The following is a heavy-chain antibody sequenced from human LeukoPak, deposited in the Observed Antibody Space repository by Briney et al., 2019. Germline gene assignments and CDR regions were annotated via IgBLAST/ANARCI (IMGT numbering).Heavy chain of an antibody. CDR3: AREPRSSRTIDY. CDR1: GYSFTSYW. D-gene: IGHD6-13*01. J-gene: IGHJ4*02. CDR2: IYPSDSDT. V-gene: IGHV5-51*01. Sequence: GESLKISCKGSGYSFTSYWIGWVRQTPGKGLEWMGIIYPSDSDTKHSPSFRGQVTISADKSITTAYLQWSSLKASATAIYYCAREPRSSRTIDYWGQGTQVTVSS.